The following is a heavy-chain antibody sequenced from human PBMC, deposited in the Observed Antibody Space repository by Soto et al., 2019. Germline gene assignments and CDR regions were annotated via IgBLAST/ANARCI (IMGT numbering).Heavy chain of an antibody. Sequence: ASVKVSCKASGGTFSSYAISWVRQAPGQGLEWMGGIIPIFGTANYAQKFQGRVTITADESTSTAYMELSSLRSEDTAVYYCARSEGDIAADGTPPGYWGQGTLVTVSS. D-gene: IGHD6-13*01. J-gene: IGHJ4*02. CDR2: IIPIFGTA. CDR3: ARSEGDIAADGTPPGY. V-gene: IGHV1-69*13. CDR1: GGTFSSYA.